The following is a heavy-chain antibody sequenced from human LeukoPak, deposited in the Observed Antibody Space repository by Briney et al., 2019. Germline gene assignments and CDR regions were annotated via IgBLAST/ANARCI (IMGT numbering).Heavy chain of an antibody. CDR1: GYTFTGYY. Sequence: GASVKVSCKASGYTFTGYYMHWVRQAPGQGLEWMGWINPNSGGTNYAQKFQGRVTMTRDTSISTAYMELRTLISDDTAVYYCAKGRRVDADDHFDYWGQGTLVTVSS. D-gene: IGHD1-1*01. J-gene: IGHJ4*02. CDR3: AKGRRVDADDHFDY. V-gene: IGHV1-2*02. CDR2: INPNSGGT.